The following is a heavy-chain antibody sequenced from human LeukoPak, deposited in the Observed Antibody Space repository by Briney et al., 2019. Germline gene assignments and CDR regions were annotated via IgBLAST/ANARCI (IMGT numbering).Heavy chain of an antibody. D-gene: IGHD4-11*01. V-gene: IGHV4-34*01. CDR3: ARGTYSPDDY. J-gene: IGHJ4*02. Sequence: PSLKSRVTISVDTSKNQFSLKLSSVTAADTAVYYCARGTYSPDDYWGQGTLVTVSS.